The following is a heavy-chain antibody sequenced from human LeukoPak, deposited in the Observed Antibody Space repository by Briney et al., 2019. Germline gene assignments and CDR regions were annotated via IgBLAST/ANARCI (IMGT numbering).Heavy chain of an antibody. V-gene: IGHV3-48*03. J-gene: IGHJ4*02. D-gene: IGHD4-17*01. CDR2: ISSSGTTT. CDR1: GFSFSVYE. Sequence: GGSLRLSCAASGFSFSVYEMHWVRQAPGKGLEWISDISSSGTTTYYADSVKGRFTISRDNAKNSLYLQMNSLRAEDTAVYYCATLTVATSFDYWGQGTLVTVSS. CDR3: ATLTVATSFDY.